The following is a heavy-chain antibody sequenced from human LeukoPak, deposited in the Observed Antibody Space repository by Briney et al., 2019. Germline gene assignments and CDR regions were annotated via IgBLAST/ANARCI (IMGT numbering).Heavy chain of an antibody. CDR3: ARDLWGITMIVGPIEDY. CDR2: ISSSSSYI. D-gene: IGHD3-22*01. J-gene: IGHJ4*02. CDR1: GFTFSSYS. V-gene: IGHV3-21*01. Sequence: GGSLRLSCAASGFTFSSYSMNWVRQAPGKGLEWVSPISSSSSYIYYADSVKGRFTISRDNAKNSLYLQMNSLRAEDTAVYYCARDLWGITMIVGPIEDYWGQGTLVTVSS.